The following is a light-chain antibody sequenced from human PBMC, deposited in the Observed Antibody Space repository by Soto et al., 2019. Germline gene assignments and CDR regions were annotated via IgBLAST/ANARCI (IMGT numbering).Light chain of an antibody. CDR1: SSDVGGYNY. CDR3: SSYTSSSTDV. J-gene: IGLJ1*01. Sequence: QSALTQPASVSGSPGQSITISCTGTSSDVGGYNYVSWYQQRPGKAPKLMIYDVSNRPSGVSNRFSGSKSGNTASLTISGLQAEDEADSYCSSYTSSSTDVFGTGTKLTVL. V-gene: IGLV2-14*01. CDR2: DVS.